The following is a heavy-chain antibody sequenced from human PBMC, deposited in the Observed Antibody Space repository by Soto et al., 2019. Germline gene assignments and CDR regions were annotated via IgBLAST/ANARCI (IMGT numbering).Heavy chain of an antibody. D-gene: IGHD1-26*01. V-gene: IGHV3-23*03. CDR3: ERGHPTVGSIHVVFAS. CDR2: INGGGTST. J-gene: IGHJ4*02. CDR1: GFTFSNFA. Sequence: EVQLLESGGGLVQPGGSLKLSCAAPGFTFSNFAMNWVRQAPGKGPEWVSLINGGGTSTYYADSVKGRFTVSRDNSINTVFLQMSSLGGEDTAVYFCERGHPTVGSIHVVFASWGQGTLVTVSS.